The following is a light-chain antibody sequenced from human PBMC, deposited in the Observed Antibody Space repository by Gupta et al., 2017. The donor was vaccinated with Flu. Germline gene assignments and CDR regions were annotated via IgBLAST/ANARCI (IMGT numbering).Light chain of an antibody. CDR3: QQNYSTPA. V-gene: IGKV1-39*01. CDR2: AAS. J-gene: IGKJ4*01. Sequence: LQMTQSPSSLSASVGDRVTITCRASQTISRHLNWYQQKPGEAPKLLIYAASNLQRGVPPRFSGSGDGKDFTLTSSMRQNEDCASYYLQQNYSTPAFGGGTKVEIK. CDR1: QTISRH.